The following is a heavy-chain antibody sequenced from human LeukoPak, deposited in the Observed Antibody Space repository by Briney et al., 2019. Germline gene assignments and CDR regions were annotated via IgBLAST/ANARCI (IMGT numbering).Heavy chain of an antibody. Sequence: GGSLRLSCAASRFTFSSYGMHWVRQAPGKGLEWVAVIWYDGSNKYYADSVKGRFTISRDNSKNTLYLQMNSLRAEDTAVYYCAKERRDGYRNHFDYWGQGTLVTVSS. CDR3: AKERRDGYRNHFDY. V-gene: IGHV3-33*06. CDR1: RFTFSSYG. J-gene: IGHJ4*02. CDR2: IWYDGSNK. D-gene: IGHD5-24*01.